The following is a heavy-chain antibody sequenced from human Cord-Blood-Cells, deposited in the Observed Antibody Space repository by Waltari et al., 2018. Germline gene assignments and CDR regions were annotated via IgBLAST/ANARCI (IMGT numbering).Heavy chain of an antibody. CDR3: AHRRQSSSSNWFDP. V-gene: IGHV2-5*02. CDR2: IYWDDDK. Sequence: QITSKESGPTLVKPTQTLTLICTFSGFSLSTSGVGVGWIRQPPGKALEWLALIYWDDDKRYSPSLKSRLTITKDTSKNQVVLTMTNMDPVDTATYYCAHRRQSSSSNWFDPWGQGTLVTVSS. D-gene: IGHD6-6*01. J-gene: IGHJ5*02. CDR1: GFSLSTSGVG.